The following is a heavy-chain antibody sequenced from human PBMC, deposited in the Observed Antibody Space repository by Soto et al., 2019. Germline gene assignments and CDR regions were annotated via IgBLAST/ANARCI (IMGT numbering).Heavy chain of an antibody. V-gene: IGHV1-8*01. Sequence: ASVKVSCKASGYSFTSYDINWVRQATGQVLEWMGWMNPNSGNTGYAQKFQGRVTMTRNTSISTAYMELSSLRSEDTAVYYCARGGPQDIVLVPAALRGDWFDPWG. CDR1: GYSFTSYD. J-gene: IGHJ5*02. CDR3: ARGGPQDIVLVPAALRGDWFDP. D-gene: IGHD2-2*01. CDR2: MNPNSGNT.